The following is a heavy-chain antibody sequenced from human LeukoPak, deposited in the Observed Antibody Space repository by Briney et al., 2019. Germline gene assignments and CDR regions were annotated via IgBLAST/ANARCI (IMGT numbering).Heavy chain of an antibody. V-gene: IGHV3-7*01. CDR3: ATYSSLNRREFQF. D-gene: IGHD3-22*01. CDR2: IKTDGSEK. CDR1: GFTVSSNE. J-gene: IGHJ1*01. Sequence: GGSLRLSCAASGFTVSSNEMGWVRQAPGKGLQWVANIKTDGSEKYYVDSVKGRFTISRDNAKNSLYLQMNSLRAEDTAVYYCATYSSLNRREFQFWGQGTLLTVSS.